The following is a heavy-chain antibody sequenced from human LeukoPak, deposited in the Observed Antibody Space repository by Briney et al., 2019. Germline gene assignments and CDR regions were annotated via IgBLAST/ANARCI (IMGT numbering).Heavy chain of an antibody. J-gene: IGHJ5*02. CDR2: ISSGSDYI. CDR1: GFTFSSFT. V-gene: IGHV3-21*01. D-gene: IGHD4/OR15-4a*01. Sequence: GGSLRLSCAASGFTFSSFTMNWVRRAPGKGLEWVSSISSGSDYIYYADSVKGRFTISRDNAKNSLYLQMNSLRAEDTAVYYCVRIPNSANFPNWFDPWGQGTLVTVSS. CDR3: VRIPNSANFPNWFDP.